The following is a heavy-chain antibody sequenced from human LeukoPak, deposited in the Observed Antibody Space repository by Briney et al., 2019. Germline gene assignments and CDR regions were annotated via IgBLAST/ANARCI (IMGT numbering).Heavy chain of an antibody. CDR2: INHSGST. V-gene: IGHV4-34*01. Sequence: SETLSLTCAVYGGSFSGYYWSWIRQPPGKGLEWIGEINHSGSTNYNPSLKSRVTISVDTSKNQFSLKLSSVTAADTAVYYCARVELYYGSGGTDYWGQGTLVTASS. CDR3: ARVELYYGSGGTDY. J-gene: IGHJ4*02. CDR1: GGSFSGYY. D-gene: IGHD3-10*01.